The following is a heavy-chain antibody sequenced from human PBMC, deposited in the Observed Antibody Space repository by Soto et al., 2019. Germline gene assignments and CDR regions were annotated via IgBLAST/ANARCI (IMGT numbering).Heavy chain of an antibody. CDR3: AREIWGPEY. Sequence: EVQLVESGGGLVQPGGSLRLSCAASGFTFTTYWMPWVRQAPGRGLEWVANIKKDGSEKHYVDSVKGRFTISRDNAKNSLYLQINSLRAEDTAVYYCAREIWGPEYWGQGTRVTVSS. CDR2: IKKDGSEK. D-gene: IGHD7-27*01. V-gene: IGHV3-7*03. J-gene: IGHJ4*02. CDR1: GFTFTTYW.